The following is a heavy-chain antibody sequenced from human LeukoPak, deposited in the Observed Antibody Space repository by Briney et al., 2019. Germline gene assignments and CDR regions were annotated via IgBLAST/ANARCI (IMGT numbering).Heavy chain of an antibody. J-gene: IGHJ4*02. CDR1: GFTFSNYA. CDR3: ASLMARGVIWIDS. Sequence: SGGSLRLSCAASGFTFSNYAMSWVRQAPGKGLEWVANIKQDGSEKYYVGSVKGRFTISRDNAKNSLYLQMNSLRAEDTAVYYCASLMARGVIWIDSWGQGTLVTVSS. V-gene: IGHV3-7*03. D-gene: IGHD3-10*01. CDR2: IKQDGSEK.